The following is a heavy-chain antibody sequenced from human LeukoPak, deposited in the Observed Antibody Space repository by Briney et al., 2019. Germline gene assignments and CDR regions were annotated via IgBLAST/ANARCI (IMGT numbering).Heavy chain of an antibody. CDR3: ARVTMVRGVITMIDY. CDR1: GYTFTGYY. V-gene: IGHV1-2*02. Sequence: AASVKVSCKASGYTFTGYYMHWVRQAPGQGLEWMGWINPNSGGTNYAQKFQGRVTMTRDTSISTAYMELSRLRSDDTAVYYCARVTMVRGVITMIDYWGQGTLVTVSS. J-gene: IGHJ4*02. CDR2: INPNSGGT. D-gene: IGHD3-10*01.